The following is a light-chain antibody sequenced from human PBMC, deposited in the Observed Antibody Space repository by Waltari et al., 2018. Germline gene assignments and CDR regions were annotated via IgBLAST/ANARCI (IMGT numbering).Light chain of an antibody. CDR1: TSNLGRTD. J-gene: IGLJ1*01. CDR2: RNN. CDR3: ASWDDSHYV. V-gene: IGLV1-47*01. Sequence: QAVLTQPPSASETPGQRVTISCSGSTSNLGRTDPYCYQQLPGTPPKLLIYRNNQRPSGVPDRFSASKSGTSASLAIDGLRSEDEAVYYCASWDDSHYVFGPGTQVTVL.